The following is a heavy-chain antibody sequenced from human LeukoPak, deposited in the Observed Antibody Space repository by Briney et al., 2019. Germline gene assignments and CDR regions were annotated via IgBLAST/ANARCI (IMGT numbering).Heavy chain of an antibody. CDR2: INHSGST. J-gene: IGHJ4*02. Sequence: SETLSLTCAVYGGSFSGYYWSWIGQPPGKGLEWIGQINHSGSTNYNPSLKSRVTISVDTSKNQFSLKLSSVTAADTAVYYCARAAANCSSTSCEKPFFDYWGQGTLVTVSS. CDR3: ARAAANCSSTSCEKPFFDY. CDR1: GGSFSGYY. V-gene: IGHV4-34*01. D-gene: IGHD2-2*01.